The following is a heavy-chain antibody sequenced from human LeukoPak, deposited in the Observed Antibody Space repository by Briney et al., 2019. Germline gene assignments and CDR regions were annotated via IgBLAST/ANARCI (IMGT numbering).Heavy chain of an antibody. Sequence: GGSLRLSCAASGLTFDDYAMHWVRQAPGKGLEWVSGISWNSGSIGYADSVKGRFTISRDNAKNSLYLQMNSLRAEDTALYYCAKDTDYWGQGTLVTVSS. CDR1: GLTFDDYA. CDR3: AKDTDY. CDR2: ISWNSGSI. V-gene: IGHV3-9*01. J-gene: IGHJ4*02.